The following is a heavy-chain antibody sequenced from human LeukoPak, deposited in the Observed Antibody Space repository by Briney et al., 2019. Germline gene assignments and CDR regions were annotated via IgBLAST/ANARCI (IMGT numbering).Heavy chain of an antibody. CDR2: VYYTGSI. Sequence: PSETLSLTCTVSRGSISNSDYHWGWIRQSPGKGLEWIGSVYYTGSIYSNPSLRGRVAMSVDTSKNHFSLNLTSVTASDTAVYFCARQGYNSGRLFDYWGQGSLVTVSS. D-gene: IGHD6-19*01. CDR3: ARQGYNSGRLFDY. V-gene: IGHV4-39*01. J-gene: IGHJ4*02. CDR1: RGSISNSDYH.